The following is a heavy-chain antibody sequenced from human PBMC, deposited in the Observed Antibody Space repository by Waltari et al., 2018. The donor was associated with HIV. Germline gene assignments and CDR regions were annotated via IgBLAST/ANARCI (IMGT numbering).Heavy chain of an antibody. V-gene: IGHV3-53*02. J-gene: IGHJ3*02. CDR1: AFTVSSDY. CDR2: SYSGVTT. CDR3: ARGSEYSGYADAFDI. Sequence: EVQLVETGGGLIQPGGSLRLSCAASAFTVSSDYMSWVRQAPGKGLEWVSVSYSGVTTYYADSVKGRFTISRDNSKNTLYLQMSSLRAEDTDIYYCARGSEYSGYADAFDIWGQGTMVTVSS. D-gene: IGHD5-12*01.